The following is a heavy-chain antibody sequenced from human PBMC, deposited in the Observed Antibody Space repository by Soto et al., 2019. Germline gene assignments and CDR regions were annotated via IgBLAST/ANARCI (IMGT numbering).Heavy chain of an antibody. J-gene: IGHJ4*02. CDR2: IHYSGST. Sequence: TLSLTCTVSGGSVSSGNHYWSWIRQPPGKGLEWIGYIHYSGSTIYDPSLNSRVTMSIDKSKNQFSLKLSSVTAADTAVYYCARINWDSSNWYYFDYWGQGTLVTVSS. D-gene: IGHD6-13*01. CDR1: GGSVSSGNHY. V-gene: IGHV4-61*01. CDR3: ARINWDSSNWYYFDY.